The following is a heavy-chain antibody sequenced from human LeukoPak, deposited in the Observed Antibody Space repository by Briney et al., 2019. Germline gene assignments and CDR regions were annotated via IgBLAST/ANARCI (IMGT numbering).Heavy chain of an antibody. D-gene: IGHD4-23*01. V-gene: IGHV4-4*07. CDR3: ARATTDRRWYTGNYYYYYGMDV. CDR1: GGSISSYY. Sequence: SETLSLTCTVSGGSISSYYWSWIRQPAGKGLEWIGRIYTSGSTNYNPSLKSRVTMSVDTSKNQFSLKLSSVTAADTAVYYCARATTDRRWYTGNYYYYYGMDVWGQGTTVTVSS. CDR2: IYTSGST. J-gene: IGHJ6*02.